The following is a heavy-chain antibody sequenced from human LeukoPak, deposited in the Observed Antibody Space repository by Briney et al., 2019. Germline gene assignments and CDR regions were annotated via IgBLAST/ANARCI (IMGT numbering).Heavy chain of an antibody. J-gene: IGHJ4*02. Sequence: GGSLRLSCAASGFTFSNNWMSWVRQAPGKGLEWVANIKQDGSEKYYVDSVKGRFTISRDNAKNSLYLQMNSLRAEDTAVYYCARVGSSIHWGQGTLVTVSS. D-gene: IGHD6-13*01. CDR3: ARVGSSIH. CDR1: GFTFSNNW. V-gene: IGHV3-7*01. CDR2: IKQDGSEK.